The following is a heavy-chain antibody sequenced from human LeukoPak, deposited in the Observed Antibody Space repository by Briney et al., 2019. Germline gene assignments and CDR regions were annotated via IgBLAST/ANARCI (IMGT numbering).Heavy chain of an antibody. D-gene: IGHD6-19*01. CDR3: ARGGSIAVAGIHYYYGMDV. CDR1: GYTFTGYY. V-gene: IGHV1-2*02. CDR2: INPNSGGT. J-gene: IGHJ6*02. Sequence: GASVKVSCKASGYTFTGYYMHWVRQAPGQGLEWMGWINPNSGGTNYAQKFQGRATMTRDTSISTAYMELSRLRSDDTAVYYCARGGSIAVAGIHYYYGMDVWGQGTTVTVSS.